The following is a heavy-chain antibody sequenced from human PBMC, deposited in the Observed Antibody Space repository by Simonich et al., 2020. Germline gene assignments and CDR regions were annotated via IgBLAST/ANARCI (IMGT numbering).Heavy chain of an antibody. V-gene: IGHV1-3*01. CDR3: ARGAGERAFDI. J-gene: IGHJ3*02. CDR1: GYTFTSYA. D-gene: IGHD7-27*01. Sequence: QVQLVQSGAEVKKPGASVTVSCKAYGYTFTSYAMHWVRQVPGQRLEWMGWINAGNGNTKDSQKVQGRVTMTRDTSASTAYMELGSLRSEDTAGYYCARGAGERAFDIWGQGTMVTVSS. CDR2: INAGNGNT.